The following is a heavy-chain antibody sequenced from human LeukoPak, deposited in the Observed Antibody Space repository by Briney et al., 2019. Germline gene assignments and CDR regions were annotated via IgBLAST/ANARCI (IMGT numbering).Heavy chain of an antibody. CDR3: AKASLADGSGSCYPYFDY. D-gene: IGHD3-10*01. CDR1: GFTFSSYA. CDR2: ISGSGGST. Sequence: TGGSLRLSCAASGFTFSSYAMSWVRQAPGKGLEWVSAISGSGGSTYYADSVKGRFTISRDNSKNTLYLQMSSLRAEDTAVYYCAKASLADGSGSCYPYFDYWGQETLVTVSS. V-gene: IGHV3-23*01. J-gene: IGHJ4*02.